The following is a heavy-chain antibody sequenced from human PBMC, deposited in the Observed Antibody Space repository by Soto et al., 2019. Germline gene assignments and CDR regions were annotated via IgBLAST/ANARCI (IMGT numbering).Heavy chain of an antibody. V-gene: IGHV4-31*03. Sequence: QVQLQESGPGLVKPSQTLSLTCTVSGGSISSGGYYWSWIRQHPGKGLEWIGYIYYSGSTYYNPSLTSRVTISVDTSQNQFSRKLSSVNAADTAVYYCARATFDYSSSYYYYGMEVWGPGTTVTVSS. D-gene: IGHD6-6*01. CDR1: GGSISSGGYY. CDR2: IYYSGST. J-gene: IGHJ6*02. CDR3: ARATFDYSSSYYYYGMEV.